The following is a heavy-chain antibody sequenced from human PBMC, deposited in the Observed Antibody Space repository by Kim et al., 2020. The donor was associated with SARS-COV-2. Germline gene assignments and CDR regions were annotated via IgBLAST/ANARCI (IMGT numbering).Heavy chain of an antibody. CDR1: GYSFTSYW. Sequence: GESLKISCKGSGYSFTSYWIGWVRQMPGKGLEWMGIIYPGDSDTRYSPSFQGQVTIPADKSISTAYLQWNSLKASDTAMNYCARPHSSSWYYFDYWGQRSVVTVAS. CDR3: ARPHSSSWYYFDY. D-gene: IGHD6-13*01. V-gene: IGHV5-51*01. J-gene: IGHJ4*02. CDR2: IYPGDSDT.